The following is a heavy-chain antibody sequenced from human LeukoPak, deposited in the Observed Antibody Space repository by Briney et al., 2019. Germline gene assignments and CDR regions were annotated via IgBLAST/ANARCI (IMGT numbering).Heavy chain of an antibody. V-gene: IGHV1-69*05. CDR1: RGTFSGYA. J-gene: IGHJ4*02. D-gene: IGHD5-18*01. CDR2: IIPIFGTA. Sequence: SVKVSCKASRGTFSGYAISWVRQAPGQGLEWMGGIIPIFGTANYAQKFQGRVTITTDESTSTAYMELSSLRSEDTAVYYCASSVDTAMVRPFDYWGQGTLVTVSS. CDR3: ASSVDTAMVRPFDY.